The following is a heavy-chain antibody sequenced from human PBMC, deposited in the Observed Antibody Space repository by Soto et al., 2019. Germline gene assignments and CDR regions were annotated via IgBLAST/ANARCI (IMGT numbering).Heavy chain of an antibody. CDR3: ARGVRARY. V-gene: IGHV3-7*04. CDR2: IKPDGSEK. Sequence: EVQLVESGGGLVQPGESLRLSCAASGFTFSNYGMSWVRQAPGKGLEWVANIKPDGSEKSYVDSVKGRFTISRDNAKNSLYLQMNSMKAEDTAVYSCARGVRARYWGQGNMVTVSS. CDR1: GFTFSNYG. J-gene: IGHJ4*02. D-gene: IGHD2-21*01.